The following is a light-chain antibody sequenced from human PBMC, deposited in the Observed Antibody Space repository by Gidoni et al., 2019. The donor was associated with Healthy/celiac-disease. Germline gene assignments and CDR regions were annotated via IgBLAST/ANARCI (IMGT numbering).Light chain of an antibody. CDR2: AAS. Sequence: DIQLTQSPSLLSASVGDRVTITCRASQGISSYLALYQQKPGKAPKLLIHAASTLQSGVPSRFSGSGSGTEFTLTISTLQPEDFATYYCQQLNSYPPWTFGQGTKVEIK. J-gene: IGKJ1*01. CDR1: QGISSY. CDR3: QQLNSYPPWT. V-gene: IGKV1-9*01.